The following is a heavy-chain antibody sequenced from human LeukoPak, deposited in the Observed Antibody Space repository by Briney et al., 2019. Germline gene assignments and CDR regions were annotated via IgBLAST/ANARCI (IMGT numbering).Heavy chain of an antibody. CDR3: AKKVYSGGWYDY. CDR1: GGSISSGGYY. D-gene: IGHD6-19*01. V-gene: IGHV4-30-2*01. CDR2: IYHSGSI. J-gene: IGHJ4*02. Sequence: PSQTLSLTCTVSGGSISSGGYYWSWIRQPPGKGLEWIGYIYHSGSIYYNPSLKSRVTISVDRSKNQFSLKLSSVTAADTAVYYCAKKVYSGGWYDYWGQGTLVTVSS.